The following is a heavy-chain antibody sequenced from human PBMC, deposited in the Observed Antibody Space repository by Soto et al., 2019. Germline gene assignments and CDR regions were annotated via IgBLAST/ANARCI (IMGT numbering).Heavy chain of an antibody. J-gene: IGHJ6*02. D-gene: IGHD1-26*01. Sequence: ASVKVSCKASGYTFITYYMHWVRQAPGQGLDWVGIINPSGGSTRYAQKFQGRVTMTRDTSTSTVYMELSSLSPEDTAMYFCAKDRGRGGSYYVYYYGMDFWGQGTTVTVSS. CDR2: INPSGGST. V-gene: IGHV1-46*01. CDR3: AKDRGRGGSYYVYYYGMDF. CDR1: GYTFITYY.